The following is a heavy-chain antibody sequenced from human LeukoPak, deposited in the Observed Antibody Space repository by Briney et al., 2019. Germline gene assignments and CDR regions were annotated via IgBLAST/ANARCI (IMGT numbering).Heavy chain of an antibody. Sequence: GGSLRLSCAASGFTFSSYLMSWVRQAPGKGLEWVANIKQDESERYYVDSLKGRFTISRDNAKNSLYLQMNSLRAEDTAVYYCARDKIEGPTKLDYWGQGILVTVSS. CDR1: GFTFSSYL. J-gene: IGHJ4*02. CDR2: IKQDESER. D-gene: IGHD1-1*01. CDR3: ARDKIEGPTKLDY. V-gene: IGHV3-7*01.